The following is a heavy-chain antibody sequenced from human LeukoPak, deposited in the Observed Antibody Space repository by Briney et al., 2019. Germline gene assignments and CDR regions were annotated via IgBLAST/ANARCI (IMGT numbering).Heavy chain of an antibody. CDR1: GFTFSNYG. CDR3: ARALWFGETFPAY. Sequence: GGSLRLSCAASGFTFSNYGMHWVRQAPGKGLEWVAHIRFDESDKYYADSVKGRFTISRDISRNTVYLQMNSLRPEDTAVYYCARALWFGETFPAYWGQGTLVTVSS. J-gene: IGHJ4*02. CDR2: IRFDESDK. D-gene: IGHD3-10*01. V-gene: IGHV3-30*02.